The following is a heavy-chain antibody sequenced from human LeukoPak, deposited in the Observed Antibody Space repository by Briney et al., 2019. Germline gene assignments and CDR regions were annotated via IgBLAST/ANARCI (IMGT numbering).Heavy chain of an antibody. D-gene: IGHD3-22*01. CDR2: ISWNSGSI. V-gene: IGHV3-9*01. CDR1: GFTVSSNY. J-gene: IGHJ4*02. CDR3: AKAPDYYDSSGYYYD. Sequence: GGSLRLSCAASGFTVSSNYMSWVRQAPGKGLEWVSVISWNSGSIGYADSVKGRFTISRDNAKNSLYLQMNSLRAEDTALYYCAKAPDYYDSSGYYYDWGQGTLVTVSS.